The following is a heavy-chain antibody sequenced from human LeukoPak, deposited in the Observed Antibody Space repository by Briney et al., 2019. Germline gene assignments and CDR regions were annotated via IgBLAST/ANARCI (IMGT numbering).Heavy chain of an antibody. CDR1: GYTFTTYT. CDR2: INAGNDDT. Sequence: ASVKVSCKASGYTFTTYTIHWVRQAPGHRLEWMGWINAGNDDTNYSQKFQGRVTITTDTSAGTAYMELNSPTSEDTAVYYCARDLARYDILTGYYYPLGYWGQGTLVTVSS. J-gene: IGHJ4*02. CDR3: ARDLARYDILTGYYYPLGY. V-gene: IGHV1-3*01. D-gene: IGHD3-9*01.